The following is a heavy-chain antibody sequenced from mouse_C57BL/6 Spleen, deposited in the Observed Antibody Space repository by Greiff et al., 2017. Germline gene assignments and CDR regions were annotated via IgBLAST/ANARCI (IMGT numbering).Heavy chain of an antibody. V-gene: IGHV5-17*01. J-gene: IGHJ3*01. CDR1: GFTFSDYG. D-gene: IGHD2-4*01. Sequence: EVMLVESGGGLVKPGGSLTLSCAASGFTFSDYGMHWVRQAPEKGLEWVAYISSGSSTIYYADTVKGRFTISRDNAKDTLFLQMTSLRSEDTAMYYCARDDYDGFAYWGQGTLVTVSA. CDR3: ARDDYDGFAY. CDR2: ISSGSSTI.